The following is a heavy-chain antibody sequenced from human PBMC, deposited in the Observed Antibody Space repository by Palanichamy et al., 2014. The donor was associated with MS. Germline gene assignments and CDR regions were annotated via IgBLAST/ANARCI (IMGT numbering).Heavy chain of an antibody. D-gene: IGHD3-22*01. CDR2: IYSGGST. Sequence: EVQLVESGGGLIQPGGSLRLSCAASGFTVSSNYMSWVRQAPGKGLEWVSVIYSGGSTYYADSVKGRFTISRDNSKNTLYLQTNSLRAEDTAVYYCARVSRYYDSSGPTDYWGQGTLVTVSS. J-gene: IGHJ4*02. CDR3: ARVSRYYDSSGPTDY. V-gene: IGHV3-53*01. CDR1: GFTVSSNY.